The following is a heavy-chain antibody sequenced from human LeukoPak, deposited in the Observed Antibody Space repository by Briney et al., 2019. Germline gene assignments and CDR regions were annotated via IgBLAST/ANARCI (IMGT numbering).Heavy chain of an antibody. CDR2: IYSGGST. CDR1: GFTVSSNY. D-gene: IGHD3-3*01. Sequence: GGSLRLSCAASGFTVSSNYMSWVRQAPGKGLEWVSVIYSGGSTYYADSVKGRFTISRDNSKNTLYLQMNSLRAEDTAVYYCAKDDPPQYYDFWSGYYEADYYYGMDVWGQGTTVTVSS. V-gene: IGHV3-53*01. CDR3: AKDDPPQYYDFWSGYYEADYYYGMDV. J-gene: IGHJ6*02.